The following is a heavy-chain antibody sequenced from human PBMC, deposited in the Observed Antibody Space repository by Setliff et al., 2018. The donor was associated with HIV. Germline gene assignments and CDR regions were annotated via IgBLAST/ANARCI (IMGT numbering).Heavy chain of an antibody. CDR2: ISTNTGNP. CDR1: GYTFTSYA. Sequence: ASVKVSCKASGYTFTSYAMNWVRQAPGQGLEWMGRISTNTGNPTYAQGFTGRFVFSLDTSVSTAYLQISSLKAEDTAVYYCARGSYYGSGSNDAFDIWGQGTMVTVSS. V-gene: IGHV7-4-1*02. CDR3: ARGSYYGSGSNDAFDI. D-gene: IGHD3-10*01. J-gene: IGHJ3*02.